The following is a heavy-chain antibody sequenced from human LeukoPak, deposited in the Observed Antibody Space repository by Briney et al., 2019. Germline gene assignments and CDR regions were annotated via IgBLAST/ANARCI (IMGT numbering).Heavy chain of an antibody. Sequence: PSETLSLTCTVSGGSISSGSYYWIWIRQPAGKGLEWIGRIYTSGSTNYNPSLKSRVTISVDTSKNQFSLKLSSVTAADTAVYYCARAKWELQFDYWGQGTLVTVSS. D-gene: IGHD1-26*01. V-gene: IGHV4-61*02. J-gene: IGHJ4*02. CDR1: GGSISSGSYY. CDR3: ARAKWELQFDY. CDR2: IYTSGST.